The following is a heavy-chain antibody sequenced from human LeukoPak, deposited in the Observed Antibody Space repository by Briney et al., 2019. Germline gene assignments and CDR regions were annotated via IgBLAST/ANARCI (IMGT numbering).Heavy chain of an antibody. D-gene: IGHD3-10*01. CDR3: AKSSLRGHSLWYFDL. CDR1: GFTFSSYG. Sequence: GGSLRLSCAASGFTFSSYGMHWVRQAPGKGLEWVAVISYDGSSKYDADSVKGRFTISRDNSKNTLYLQMNKLRVEDTAVYYCAKSSLRGHSLWYFDLWGRGTPVTVSS. J-gene: IGHJ2*01. CDR2: ISYDGSSK. V-gene: IGHV3-30*18.